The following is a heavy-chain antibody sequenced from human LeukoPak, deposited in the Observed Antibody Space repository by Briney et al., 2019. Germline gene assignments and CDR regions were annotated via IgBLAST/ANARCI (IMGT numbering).Heavy chain of an antibody. CDR2: MTYDGSKR. D-gene: IGHD6-13*01. Sequence: GGSLRLSCVVSGFTFSSYGMHWVRQAPGKGLEWVAFMTYDGSKRPYADSVKGRFTISRDNSKNTLYLQMNSLRAEDTAVYYCARVQTYSSFGYWGQGTLVTVSS. V-gene: IGHV3-30*03. CDR1: GFTFSSYG. CDR3: ARVQTYSSFGY. J-gene: IGHJ4*02.